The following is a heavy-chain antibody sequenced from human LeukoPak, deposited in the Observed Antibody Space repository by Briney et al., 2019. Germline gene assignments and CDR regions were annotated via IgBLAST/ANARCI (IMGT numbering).Heavy chain of an antibody. CDR1: GGSFSGYY. CDR3: ARGGLWCSSTSCYSWFDP. J-gene: IGHJ5*02. V-gene: IGHV4-34*01. Sequence: PSETLSLTCAVYGGSFSGYYWSWTRQPPGKGLEWIGEINHSGSTNYNPSLKSRVTISVDTSKNQFSLKLSSVTAADTAVYYCARGGLWCSSTSCYSWFDPWGQGTLVTVSS. D-gene: IGHD2-2*02. CDR2: INHSGST.